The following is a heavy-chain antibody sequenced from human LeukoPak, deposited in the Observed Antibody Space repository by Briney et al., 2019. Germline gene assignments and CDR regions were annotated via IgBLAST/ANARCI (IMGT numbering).Heavy chain of an antibody. J-gene: IGHJ4*02. CDR3: AKPYGSGYYFFDN. CDR1: GFTFKNYW. V-gene: IGHV3-74*01. D-gene: IGHD6-19*01. Sequence: GGSLRLSCAASGFTFKNYWMHWVRQAPREVLMWVSRINTDGSSTTYADSVKGRFTISRDNAKNTLYLQMNSLRAEDTAVYYCAKPYGSGYYFFDNWGQGTLVTVSP. CDR2: INTDGSST.